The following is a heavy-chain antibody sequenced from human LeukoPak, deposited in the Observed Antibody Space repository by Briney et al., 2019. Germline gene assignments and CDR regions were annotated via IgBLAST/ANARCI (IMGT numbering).Heavy chain of an antibody. V-gene: IGHV3-7*01. D-gene: IGHD1-26*01. Sequence: GGSLRLSCAASGFTFSSYWMSWVRQAPGKGLEWVANIKQDGSEKYYVDSVKGRFTISRDNAKNSLYLQMNGLRAEDTAVYYCARVRIVGASHDAFDIWGQGTMVTVSS. J-gene: IGHJ3*02. CDR2: IKQDGSEK. CDR1: GFTFSSYW. CDR3: ARVRIVGASHDAFDI.